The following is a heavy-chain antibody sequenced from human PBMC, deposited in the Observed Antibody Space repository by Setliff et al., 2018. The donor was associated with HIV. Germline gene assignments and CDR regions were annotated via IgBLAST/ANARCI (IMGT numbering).Heavy chain of an antibody. J-gene: IGHJ5*02. CDR1: GDSISSGSYY. D-gene: IGHD3-10*01. CDR2: IYTSGTT. CDR3: ARELLYFGEGAYDP. V-gene: IGHV4-61*02. Sequence: PSETLSLTCTVSGDSISSGSYYWSWIRQPADKGLEWIGRIYTSGTTTYNPPVKSRVSISLDTSKNQFYLRLRSVTAADTAVYYCARELLYFGEGAYDPWGQGTLVTVSS.